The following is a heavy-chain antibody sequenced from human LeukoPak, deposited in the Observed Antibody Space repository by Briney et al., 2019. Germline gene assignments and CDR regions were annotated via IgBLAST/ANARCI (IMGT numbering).Heavy chain of an antibody. CDR2: ISSSGSTI. V-gene: IGHV3-48*03. D-gene: IGHD2/OR15-2a*01. CDR3: ARGGGVFYPWKLFDY. CDR1: GFTFSSYE. J-gene: IGHJ4*01. Sequence: GGSLRLSCAASGFTFSSYEMNWVRQAPGKGLEWVSYISSSGSTIYYADSVKGRFTISRDNAKNSQYLQMNSLRAEDTAVYYCARGGGVFYPWKLFDYWGQGTLVTVSS.